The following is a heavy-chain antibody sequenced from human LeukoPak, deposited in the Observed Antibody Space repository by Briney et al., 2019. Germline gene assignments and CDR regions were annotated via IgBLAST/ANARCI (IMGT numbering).Heavy chain of an antibody. Sequence: SETLSLTCAVYGGSFSGYYWSWIRQPPGKGLEWIGEINHSGSTNYSPSLKSRVTISVDTSKNQFSLKLSSVTAADTAVYYCARGPEYSSSSGSPKYYYYMDVWGKGTTVTVSS. V-gene: IGHV4-34*01. D-gene: IGHD6-6*01. CDR1: GGSFSGYY. CDR3: ARGPEYSSSSGSPKYYYYMDV. J-gene: IGHJ6*03. CDR2: INHSGST.